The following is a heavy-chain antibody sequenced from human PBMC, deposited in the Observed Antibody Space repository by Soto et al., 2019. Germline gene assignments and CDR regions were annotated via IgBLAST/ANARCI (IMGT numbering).Heavy chain of an antibody. V-gene: IGHV4-34*01. D-gene: IGHD2-2*01. Sequence: QVQLQQWGAGLLKPSETLSLTCAVYNGSFSVYYWTWIRQSPGKGLEWIGEINHSGSTNYNPSLKSRVTISVDTSKNQFSLKLSSVTAPDTAVYYCARDSTRRGTCDIWGQGTRVTVSS. CDR2: INHSGST. CDR1: NGSFSVYY. CDR3: ARDSTRRGTCDI. J-gene: IGHJ3*02.